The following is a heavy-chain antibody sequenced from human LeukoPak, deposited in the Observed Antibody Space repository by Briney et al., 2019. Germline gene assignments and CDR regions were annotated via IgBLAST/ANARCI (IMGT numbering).Heavy chain of an antibody. CDR1: GGSISSGGYS. V-gene: IGHV4-30-2*01. Sequence: PSETLSLTCAVSGGSISSGGYSWSWIRQPPGKGLEWIGYIYHSGSTYYNPSLKSRVTISVDRSRNQFSLKLSSVTAADTAVYYCARGGGGNTFDYWGQGTLVTVSS. CDR3: ARGGGGNTFDY. J-gene: IGHJ4*02. D-gene: IGHD3-16*01. CDR2: IYHSGST.